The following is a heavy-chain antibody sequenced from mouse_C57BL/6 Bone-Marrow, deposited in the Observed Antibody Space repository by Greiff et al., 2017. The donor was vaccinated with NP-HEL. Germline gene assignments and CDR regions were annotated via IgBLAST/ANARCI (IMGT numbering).Heavy chain of an antibody. V-gene: IGHV1-50*01. J-gene: IGHJ3*01. CDR2: IDPSDSYT. CDR3: ARKAYYGRSYEFAY. D-gene: IGHD1-1*01. CDR1: GYTFTTYW. Sequence: QVQLKQPGAELVKPGASVKLSCKASGYTFTTYWMQWVKQRPGQGLEWIREIDPSDSYTNYNQKFKGKATLTVDTSSSTANMQLSSLTSEDSAVYYCARKAYYGRSYEFAYGGQGTLVTVSA.